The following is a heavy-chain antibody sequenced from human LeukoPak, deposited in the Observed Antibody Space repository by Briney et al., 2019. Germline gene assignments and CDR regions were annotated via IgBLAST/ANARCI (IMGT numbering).Heavy chain of an antibody. Sequence: ASVKVSCKASGYTFTGYYIHWVRQAPGQGLEWMGWINPNSGGTSYAQKFQGRVTMTRDTSISTAYMELTRLRSDDTAVYYCARDGIVVVPAVGYYYYYGMDVWGQGTTVTVSS. CDR1: GYTFTGYY. CDR2: INPNSGGT. D-gene: IGHD2-2*01. CDR3: ARDGIVVVPAVGYYYYYGMDV. V-gene: IGHV1-2*02. J-gene: IGHJ6*02.